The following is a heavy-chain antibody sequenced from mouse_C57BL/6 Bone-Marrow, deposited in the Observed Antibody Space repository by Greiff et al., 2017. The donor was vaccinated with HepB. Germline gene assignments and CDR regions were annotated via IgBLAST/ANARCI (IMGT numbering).Heavy chain of an antibody. CDR3: ARGSSWFAY. CDR1: GFTFSSYA. CDR2: ISDGGSYT. J-gene: IGHJ3*01. V-gene: IGHV5-4*03. Sequence: EVKVVESGGGLVKPGGSLKLSCAASGFTFSSYAMSWVRQTPEKRLEWVATISDGGSYTYYPDNVKGRFTISRDNAKNNLYLQMSHLKSEDTAMYYCARGSSWFAYWGQGTLVTVSA.